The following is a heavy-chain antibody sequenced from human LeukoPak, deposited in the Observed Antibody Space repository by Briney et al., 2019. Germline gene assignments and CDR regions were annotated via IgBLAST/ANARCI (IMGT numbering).Heavy chain of an antibody. D-gene: IGHD6-13*01. CDR2: IIPIFGTA. CDR1: GGTFSSYA. J-gene: IGHJ5*02. Sequence: SEKVSCKASGGTFSSYAINWVRQAPGQGLEWMGGIIPIFGTANYAQKFQGRVTITTDESTSTAYMELSSLRSEDTAVYHCATRDTTGYSHDWFDPWGQGTLVTVSS. CDR3: ATRDTTGYSHDWFDP. V-gene: IGHV1-69*05.